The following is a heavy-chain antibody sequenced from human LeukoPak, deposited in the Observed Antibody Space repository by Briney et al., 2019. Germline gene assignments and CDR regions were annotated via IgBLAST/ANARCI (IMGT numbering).Heavy chain of an antibody. CDR2: FDPEDGET. V-gene: IGHV1-24*01. CDR1: GYTLTELS. D-gene: IGHD3-22*01. Sequence: ASVKVSCKVSGYTLTELSIHWVRQAPGKGLEWMGGFDPEDGETIYAQRFQGRVTMTEDTSTDTAYMELSSLRSEDAAVYYCATVSYYYDSSGYQGYFQHWGQGTLVTVTS. J-gene: IGHJ1*01. CDR3: ATVSYYYDSSGYQGYFQH.